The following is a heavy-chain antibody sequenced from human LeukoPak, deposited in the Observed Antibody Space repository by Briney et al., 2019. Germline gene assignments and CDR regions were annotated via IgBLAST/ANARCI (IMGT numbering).Heavy chain of an antibody. D-gene: IGHD4-17*01. J-gene: IGHJ3*02. CDR2: ISSLSSYI. CDR1: GFTFSNYS. V-gene: IGHV3-21*01. Sequence: PGGSLRLSCAASGFTFSNYSMNWVRQAPGKGLEWVSSISSLSSYIYYADSLKGRFTISRDNAKNSLYLQMNSLRAEDTAVYYCARARAPVTRISSFDIWGQGTMVTVSS. CDR3: ARARAPVTRISSFDI.